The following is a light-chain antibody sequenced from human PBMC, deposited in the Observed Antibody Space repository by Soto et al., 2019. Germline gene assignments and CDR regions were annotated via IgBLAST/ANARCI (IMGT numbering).Light chain of an antibody. Sequence: DIQMTQSPSTLSASVGDRVTITCRASQSVGSWLAWYQQKPGKVPNLLIYRASNLESGVPSRFSGSGSGTEFTLTISSLQPDDFATYYCQQYDSHLPTFGQGTKVEI. J-gene: IGKJ2*01. CDR3: QQYDSHLPT. CDR2: RAS. CDR1: QSVGSW. V-gene: IGKV1-5*03.